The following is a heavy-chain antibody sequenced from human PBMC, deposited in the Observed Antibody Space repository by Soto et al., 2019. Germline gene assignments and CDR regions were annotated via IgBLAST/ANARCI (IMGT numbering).Heavy chain of an antibody. Sequence: GWSLRLSCAASGFTFSSYEMNWVRQAPGKGLEWVSYISSSGSTIYYADSVKGRFTISRDNAKNSLYLQMKSLRAEDKAVYYCAKGYCSGHSCYRGYGMDVWGQGITVTVT. V-gene: IGHV3-48*03. D-gene: IGHD2-2*01. J-gene: IGHJ6*02. CDR1: GFTFSSYE. CDR3: AKGYCSGHSCYRGYGMDV. CDR2: ISSSGSTI.